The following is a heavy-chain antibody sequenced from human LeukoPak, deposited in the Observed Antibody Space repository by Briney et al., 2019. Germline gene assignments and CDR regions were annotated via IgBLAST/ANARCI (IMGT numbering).Heavy chain of an antibody. Sequence: GASVKVSCKASGYTFTGYYMHWVRQAPGQGLEWMGWINPNSGGTNYAQKFQGRVTMTRDTSISTAYMELSRLRSDVTAVYYCARDRYCSSTSCFRFDYWGQGTLVTVSS. J-gene: IGHJ4*02. CDR3: ARDRYCSSTSCFRFDY. V-gene: IGHV1-2*02. CDR1: GYTFTGYY. CDR2: INPNSGGT. D-gene: IGHD2-2*01.